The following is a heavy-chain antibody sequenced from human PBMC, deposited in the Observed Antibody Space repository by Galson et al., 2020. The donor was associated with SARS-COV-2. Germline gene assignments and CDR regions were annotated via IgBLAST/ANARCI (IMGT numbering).Heavy chain of an antibody. V-gene: IGHV3-7*01. CDR2: IRQDGSEK. J-gene: IGHJ4*02. CDR3: ARDIYGDLYFDY. Sequence: QLGESLKISCAASGFTFSSYWMSWVAQAPGKGREWVANIRQDGSEKYYVDSVKGRFTISRDNAKNSLYLQMNSLRAEDTAVYYCARDIYGDLYFDYWGQGTLVTVSS. D-gene: IGHD4-17*01. CDR1: GFTFSSYW.